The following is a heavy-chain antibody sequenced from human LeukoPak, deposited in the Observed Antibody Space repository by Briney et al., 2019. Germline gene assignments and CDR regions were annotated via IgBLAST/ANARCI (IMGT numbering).Heavy chain of an antibody. J-gene: IGHJ4*02. CDR3: ARGYDILTNADYFDY. D-gene: IGHD3-9*01. V-gene: IGHV4-34*01. CDR2: INHSGST. Sequence: PSEILSLTCAVYGGSFSGYYWSWIRQPPGKGLEWIGEINHSGSTNYNPSLKSRVTISVDTSKNQFSLKLSSVTAADTAVYYCARGYDILTNADYFDYWGQGTLVTVSS. CDR1: GGSFSGYY.